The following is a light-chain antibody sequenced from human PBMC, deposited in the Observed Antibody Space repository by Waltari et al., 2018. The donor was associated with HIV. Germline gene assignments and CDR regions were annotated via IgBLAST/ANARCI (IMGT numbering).Light chain of an antibody. CDR3: QAWDNSTAYV. J-gene: IGLJ1*01. CDR2: QDS. V-gene: IGLV3-1*01. CDR1: KMRDQY. Sequence: SNDLTPPPSVSVSAVQTATTTCSQHKMRDQYTYWYQQKLGQSPVLAIYQDSKRPSGLPERFSGSNSGNTATLTIAGTQTVDEADYYCQAWDNSTAYVFGTGTKVTVL.